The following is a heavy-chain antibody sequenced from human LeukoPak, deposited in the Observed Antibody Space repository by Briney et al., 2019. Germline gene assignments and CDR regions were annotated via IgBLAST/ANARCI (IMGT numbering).Heavy chain of an antibody. V-gene: IGHV3-23*01. Sequence: GGSLRLSCAGSGFIFSTYAMSWVRQAPGKGLEWVSVISGSGGTIYNADSVKGRFTISRDNSKNTLYLQMNSLRAEDTAVYYCAREYGSGSYYYDYWGQGTLVTVSS. CDR2: ISGSGGTI. D-gene: IGHD3-10*01. CDR3: AREYGSGSYYYDY. J-gene: IGHJ4*02. CDR1: GFIFSTYA.